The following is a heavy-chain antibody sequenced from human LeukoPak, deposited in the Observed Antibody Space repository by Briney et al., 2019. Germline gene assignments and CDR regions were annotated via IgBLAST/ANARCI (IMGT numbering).Heavy chain of an antibody. D-gene: IGHD6-19*01. Sequence: GRSLRLSCAASGFTFSSYGMHWVRQAPGKGLEWVAVISYDGSNKYYADSVKGRFAISRDNSKNTLYLQMNSLRAEDTAVYYCAKDLSSGWCDYWGQETLVTVSS. CDR2: ISYDGSNK. J-gene: IGHJ4*02. CDR1: GFTFSSYG. CDR3: AKDLSSGWCDY. V-gene: IGHV3-30*18.